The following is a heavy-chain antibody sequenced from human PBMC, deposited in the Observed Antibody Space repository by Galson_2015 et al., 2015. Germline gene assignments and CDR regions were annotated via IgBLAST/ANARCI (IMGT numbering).Heavy chain of an antibody. CDR3: AGGYSYGARHYGMDV. CDR1: GFTFSSYG. V-gene: IGHV3-30*03. Sequence: SLRLSCAASGFTFSSYGMHWVRQAPGKGLEWVAVISYDGSNKYYADSVKGRFTISRDNSKNTLYLQMNSLRAEDTAVYYCAGGYSYGARHYGMDVWGQGTTVTVSS. CDR2: ISYDGSNK. J-gene: IGHJ6*02. D-gene: IGHD5-18*01.